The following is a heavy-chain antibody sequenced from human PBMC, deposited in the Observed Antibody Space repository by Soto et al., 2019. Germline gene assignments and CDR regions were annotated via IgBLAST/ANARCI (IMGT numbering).Heavy chain of an antibody. CDR1: GFSLSTSGVG. CDR2: IYWDDDK. D-gene: IGHD3-3*01. J-gene: IGHJ5*02. CDR3: AHRPYNFWSGYYRNNWFDP. Sequence: QITLKESGPTLVKPTQTLTPTCTFSGFSLSTSGVGVGWIRQPPGKALEWLALIYWDDDKRYSPSLKSRLTITKDTSKNQVVLTMTNMDPVDTATYYCAHRPYNFWSGYYRNNWFDPWGQGTLVTVSS. V-gene: IGHV2-5*02.